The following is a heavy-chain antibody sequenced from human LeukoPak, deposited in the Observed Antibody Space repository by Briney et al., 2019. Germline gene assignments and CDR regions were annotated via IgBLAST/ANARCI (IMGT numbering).Heavy chain of an antibody. Sequence: ASVKVSCKASGYTFINYYMHWVRQAPGQGLEWMGIINPSGGGTSYAQKFQGRVTMTRDTSTSTVYMEVSSLRSEDTAMYYCAREFSGYIDFWGQGTLVTVSS. CDR3: AREFSGYIDF. D-gene: IGHD1-26*01. CDR2: INPSGGGT. CDR1: GYTFINYY. J-gene: IGHJ4*02. V-gene: IGHV1-46*01.